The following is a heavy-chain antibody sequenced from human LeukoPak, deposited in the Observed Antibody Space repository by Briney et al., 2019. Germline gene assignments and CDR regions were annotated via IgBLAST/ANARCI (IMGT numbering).Heavy chain of an antibody. CDR2: IIPIFGIA. CDR1: GGTFSSYA. Sequence: SVKVSCKASGGTFSSYAISWGRQAPGQGLEWMGRIIPIFGIANYAQKFQGRVTITADKSTSTAYMELSSLRSEDTAVYYCARDTDTAMERYGMDVWGQGTTVTVSS. J-gene: IGHJ6*02. D-gene: IGHD5-18*01. CDR3: ARDTDTAMERYGMDV. V-gene: IGHV1-69*04.